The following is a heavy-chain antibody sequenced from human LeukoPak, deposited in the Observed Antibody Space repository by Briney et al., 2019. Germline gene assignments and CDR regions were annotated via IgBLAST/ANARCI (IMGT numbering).Heavy chain of an antibody. CDR1: GFTFSSYA. D-gene: IGHD2-2*01. Sequence: GGSLRLSCASSGFTFSSYAMSWVRQAPGKGLEWVSAISGSGGSTYYADSVKGRFTISRDNSKNTLYLQMNSLRAEDTAVYYCAKGIFWAVVPAAYFDYWGQGTLVTVSS. V-gene: IGHV3-23*01. CDR3: AKGIFWAVVPAAYFDY. CDR2: ISGSGGST. J-gene: IGHJ4*02.